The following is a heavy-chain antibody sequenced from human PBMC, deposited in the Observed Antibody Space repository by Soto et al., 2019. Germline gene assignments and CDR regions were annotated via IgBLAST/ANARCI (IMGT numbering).Heavy chain of an antibody. CDR1: GFTVSYKY. D-gene: IGHD3-16*01. V-gene: IGHV3-66*01. CDR3: ARDPWAADY. Sequence: PGGSLRLSCAASGFTVSYKYMSWVRQAPGKGLEWVSVIYSGGSTFYADSVRGRFTISRDNSKNTVNLQMNSLRAEDTAVYYCARDPWAADYWGQGTLVTVSS. J-gene: IGHJ4*02. CDR2: IYSGGST.